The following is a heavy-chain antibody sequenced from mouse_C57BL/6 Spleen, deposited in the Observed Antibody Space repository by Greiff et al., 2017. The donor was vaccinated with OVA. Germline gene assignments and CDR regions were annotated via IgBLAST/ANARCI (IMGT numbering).Heavy chain of an antibody. CDR2: IYPGSGST. CDR3: ARSGSSGFAMDY. V-gene: IGHV1-55*01. Sequence: QVQLQQPGAELVKPGASVKMSCKASGYTFTSYWITWVKQRPGQGLEWIGDIYPGSGSTNYNEKFKSKATLTVDTSSSTAYMHLSSLTSDDAAVYYYARSGSSGFAMDYWGQGTSVTVSS. CDR1: GYTFTSYW. J-gene: IGHJ4*01. D-gene: IGHD3-2*02.